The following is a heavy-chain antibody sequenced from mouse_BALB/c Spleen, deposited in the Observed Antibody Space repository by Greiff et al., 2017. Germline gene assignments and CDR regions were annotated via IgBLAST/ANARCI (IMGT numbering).Heavy chain of an antibody. CDR1: SYTFTDYA. Sequence: VQLQQSGPELVRPGVSVKISCKGSSYTFTDYAMHWVKQSHAKSLEWIGVISTYYGNTNYNQKFKGKATMTVDKSSSTAYMELARLTSEDSAVYYCARSDREYFDVWGAGTTVTVSS. CDR3: ARSDREYFDV. J-gene: IGHJ1*01. V-gene: IGHV1-67*01. CDR2: ISTYYGNT.